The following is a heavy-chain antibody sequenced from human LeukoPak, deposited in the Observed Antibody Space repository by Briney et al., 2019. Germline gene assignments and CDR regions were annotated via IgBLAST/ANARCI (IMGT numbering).Heavy chain of an antibody. J-gene: IGHJ4*02. CDR2: IGGSGSSP. CDR3: AKDSGPWGYCTTTSCYFAY. Sequence: PGGSLRLSCAASGFTFSSFAMSWVRRAPGKGLEWDSAIGGSGSSPYYADSVKGRFTISRDNSKSTLYLQMNSVRAGDTAVYYCAKDSGPWGYCTTTSCYFAYWGQGALVTVSS. V-gene: IGHV3-23*01. D-gene: IGHD2-2*01. CDR1: GFTFSSFA.